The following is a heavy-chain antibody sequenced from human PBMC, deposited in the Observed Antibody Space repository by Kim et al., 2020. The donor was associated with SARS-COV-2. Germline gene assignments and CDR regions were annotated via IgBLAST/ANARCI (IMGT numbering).Heavy chain of an antibody. CDR1: GLAFSSYW. Sequence: GGSLRLSCAASGLAFSSYWMFWVRQPPGKGLLWVSHIKGDGSAKVYADSVKGRFTVSRDNAKNTLYLQLSTLRAEDTAVYYCATGNNWSFDYWGPGTLVT. D-gene: IGHD1-1*01. V-gene: IGHV3-74*01. J-gene: IGHJ4*02. CDR2: IKGDGSAK. CDR3: ATGNNWSFDY.